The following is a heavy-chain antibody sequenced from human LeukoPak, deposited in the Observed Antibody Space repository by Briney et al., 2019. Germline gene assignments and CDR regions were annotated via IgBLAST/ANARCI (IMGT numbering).Heavy chain of an antibody. CDR1: GFTFNTHA. Sequence: GSLRLSCAASGFTFNTHAMSWVRQAPGKGLEWVSGINGNGASTYYSDSVKGRFTISRDNSKNTLYLQMSSLRAEDTAVYYCAKDQGYSYYYLDYWGQGTLVTVSS. CDR3: AKDQGYSYYYLDY. J-gene: IGHJ4*02. V-gene: IGHV3-23*01. D-gene: IGHD5-18*01. CDR2: INGNGAST.